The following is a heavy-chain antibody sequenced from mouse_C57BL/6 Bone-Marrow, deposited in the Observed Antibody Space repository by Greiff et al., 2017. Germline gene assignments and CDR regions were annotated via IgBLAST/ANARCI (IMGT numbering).Heavy chain of an antibody. Sequence: VQLQQPGAELVMPGASVKLSCKASGYTFTSYWMHWVKQRPGQGLEWIGEIASSNSYTNYNQKFKGKSTLPVDKSASTAYMQLSSLTSEDSAVDYCAYSNYGFYAMDYWGQGTAVTVAS. V-gene: IGHV1-69*01. CDR2: IASSNSYT. J-gene: IGHJ4*01. D-gene: IGHD2-5*01. CDR3: AYSNYGFYAMDY. CDR1: GYTFTSYW.